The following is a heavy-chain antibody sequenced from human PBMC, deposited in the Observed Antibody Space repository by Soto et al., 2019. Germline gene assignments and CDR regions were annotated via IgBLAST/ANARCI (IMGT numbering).Heavy chain of an antibody. Sequence: ASETLSLTCTVSGDSVNRGGYYWSWIRQHPGKGLEWIGHTYFSGSTNYNPSLKSRIAINPDTSKNQVSLQLNSVTPEDTAVYYCARQWSSSGWIGYDIWGQGTMVTVSS. CDR1: GDSVNRGGYY. CDR3: ARQWSSSGWIGYDI. D-gene: IGHD6-19*01. J-gene: IGHJ3*02. CDR2: TYFSGST. V-gene: IGHV4-31*03.